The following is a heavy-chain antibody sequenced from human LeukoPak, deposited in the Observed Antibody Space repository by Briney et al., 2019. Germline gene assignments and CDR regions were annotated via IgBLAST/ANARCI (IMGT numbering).Heavy chain of an antibody. V-gene: IGHV4-4*07. CDR3: ARSEYSSGWYYFDY. D-gene: IGHD6-19*01. CDR2: IYTSGST. CDR1: GGSTSSYY. J-gene: IGHJ4*02. Sequence: SETLSLTCTVSGGSTSSYYWSWIRQPAGKGLEWIGRIYTSGSTNYNPSLKSRVTMSVDTSKNQFSPKLSSVTAADTAVYYCARSEYSSGWYYFDYWGQGTLVTVSS.